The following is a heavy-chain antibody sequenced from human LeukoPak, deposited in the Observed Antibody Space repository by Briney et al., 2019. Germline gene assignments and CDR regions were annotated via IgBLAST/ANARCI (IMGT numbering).Heavy chain of an antibody. CDR3: ARGPDGCGSSCSLDY. V-gene: IGHV4-59*01. Sequence: SETLSLTCAVYGGSFSSYYWSWIRQPPGKGLEWIGYIYYSGSTNYNPSLKSRVTISVDTSKNQFSLKLSSVTAADTAVYYCARGPDGCGSSCSLDYWGQGTLVTVSS. J-gene: IGHJ4*02. CDR1: GGSFSSYY. D-gene: IGHD6-13*01. CDR2: IYYSGST.